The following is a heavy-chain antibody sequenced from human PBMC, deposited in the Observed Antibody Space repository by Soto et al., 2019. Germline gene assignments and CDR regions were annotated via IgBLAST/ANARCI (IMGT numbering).Heavy chain of an antibody. D-gene: IGHD6-19*01. CDR3: ARSAGWYAVHS. CDR1: GDSVSSPYY. CDR2: VFHTGTT. J-gene: IGHJ4*02. V-gene: IGHV4-4*02. Sequence: QVQLQESGPGLVKPSGTLSLTCAVSGDSVSSPYYWCWVRQPPGKGLEWIGEVFHTGTTSYNPSLSSRVTISMDQSNNQFSLDLSSVTAADTAVYYCARSAGWYAVHSWGPGTLVIVSS.